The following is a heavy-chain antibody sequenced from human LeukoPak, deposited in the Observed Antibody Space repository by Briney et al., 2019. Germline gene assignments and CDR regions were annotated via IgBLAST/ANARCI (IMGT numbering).Heavy chain of an antibody. D-gene: IGHD1-26*01. V-gene: IGHV4-59*11. CDR2: IYDSGST. CDR3: ARAAWESRAFDI. Sequence: SETLSLTCTVAGGSISSQYWNWIRQPPGKGLEWIGHIYDSGSTKFNPSLKSRVTMSLDTSKKQFSLKLSYVTAADTAVYYCARAAWESRAFDIWGQGTMVTVSS. CDR1: GGSISSQY. J-gene: IGHJ3*02.